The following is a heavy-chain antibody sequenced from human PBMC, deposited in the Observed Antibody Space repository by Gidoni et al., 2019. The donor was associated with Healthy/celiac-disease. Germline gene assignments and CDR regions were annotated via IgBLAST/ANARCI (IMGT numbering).Heavy chain of an antibody. CDR2: VDPEDGET. J-gene: IGHJ6*02. CDR1: GYTFTDYY. D-gene: IGHD6-6*01. Sequence: TVKISCKVSGYTFTDYYMHWVHQAPGKGLEWMGLVDPEDGETIYAEKFQGRVTITADTSTDTAYMELSSLRSEDTAVYYYATPLVQEDAPGYYYYGMDVWGQGTTVTVSS. CDR3: ATPLVQEDAPGYYYYGMDV. V-gene: IGHV1-69-2*01.